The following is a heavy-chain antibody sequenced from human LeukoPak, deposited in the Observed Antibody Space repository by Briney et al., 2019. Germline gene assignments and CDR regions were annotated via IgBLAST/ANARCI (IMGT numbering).Heavy chain of an antibody. CDR3: AREGMLYSYVYDAFDF. CDR1: GFTFSSDW. CDR2: IKQEGSEK. Sequence: PGGALRLSCAAPGFTFSSDWMSWVREAPGGGRGWGANIKQEGSEKYYVESVKGGFTISRDKTKNSLYLQMNSLRDEDTAVYYCAREGMLYSYVYDAFDFWGQGTMVTVSS. J-gene: IGHJ3*01. D-gene: IGHD5-18*01. V-gene: IGHV3-7*01.